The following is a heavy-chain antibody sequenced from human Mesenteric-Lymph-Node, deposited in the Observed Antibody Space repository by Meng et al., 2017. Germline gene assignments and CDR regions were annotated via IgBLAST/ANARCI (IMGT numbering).Heavy chain of an antibody. CDR3: ARGDRFADDAFDI. J-gene: IGHJ3*02. V-gene: IGHV4-39*07. CDR2: IYYSGST. D-gene: IGHD3-16*02. CDR1: GGSISSSSYY. Sequence: SETLSLTCTVSGGSISSSSYYWGWIRQPPGKGLEWIGSIYYSGSTYYNPSLKSRVTISVDTSKNQFSLKLSSVTAADTAVYYCARGDRFADDAFDIWGQGTMVTVSS.